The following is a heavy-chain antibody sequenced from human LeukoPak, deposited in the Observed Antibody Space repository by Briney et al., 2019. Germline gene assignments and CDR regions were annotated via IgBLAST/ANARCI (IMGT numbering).Heavy chain of an antibody. CDR1: GFTFSSYS. J-gene: IGHJ4*02. CDR2: ISSSSSTI. V-gene: IGHV3-48*01. CDR3: ARGDCSGGSCYLSLTTIDY. D-gene: IGHD2-15*01. Sequence: GGSLRLSCAASGFTFSSYSMNWVHQAPGKGLEWVSYISSSSSTIYYADSVKGRFTISRDNAKNSLYLQMNSLRAEDTAVYYCARGDCSGGSCYLSLTTIDYWGQGTLVTVSS.